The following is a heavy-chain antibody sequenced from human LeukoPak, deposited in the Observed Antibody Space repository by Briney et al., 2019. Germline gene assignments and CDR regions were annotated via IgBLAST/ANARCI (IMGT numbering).Heavy chain of an antibody. J-gene: IGHJ4*02. CDR2: IYYSGST. Sequence: SETLSLTCAVYGGSFSGYYWSWIRQPPGKGLEWIGYIYYSGSTNYNPSLKSRVTISIDTSKNQFSLKLSSVTAADTAVYYCARSRQYTGTYLDYWGQGTLVTVSS. CDR3: ARSRQYTGTYLDY. CDR1: GGSFSGYY. V-gene: IGHV4-59*01. D-gene: IGHD1-26*01.